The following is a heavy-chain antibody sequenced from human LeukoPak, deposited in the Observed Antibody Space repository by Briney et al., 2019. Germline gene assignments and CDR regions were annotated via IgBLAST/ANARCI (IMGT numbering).Heavy chain of an antibody. J-gene: IGHJ5*02. CDR3: ARDAGNSGYGCDL. CDR2: IRYTSET. CDR1: GFTFSSYG. D-gene: IGHD5-12*01. V-gene: IGHV3-48*01. Sequence: PGGSLRLSCAASGFTFSSYGMHWVRQAPGKGLEWVSHIRYTSETFYADSVEGRFTISRDHARNSLYLQMNNLRGEDTAIYYCARDAGNSGYGCDLWGQGTLVTVSS.